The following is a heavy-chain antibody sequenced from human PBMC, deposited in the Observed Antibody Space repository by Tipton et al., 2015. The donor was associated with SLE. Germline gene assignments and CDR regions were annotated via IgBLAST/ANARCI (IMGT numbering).Heavy chain of an antibody. V-gene: IGHV4-30-4*01. J-gene: IGHJ5*02. Sequence: TLSLTCTVSGGSISSANSYWSWIRQHPEKGLEWIGFISYSGSTYYNPSLKSRVTISIDTPKNQFSLKLSSLTAADTAVYYCARESRGGWENNWFDPWGQGPLVTVSS. CDR1: GGSISSANSY. CDR2: ISYSGST. CDR3: ARESRGGWENNWFDP. D-gene: IGHD1-26*01.